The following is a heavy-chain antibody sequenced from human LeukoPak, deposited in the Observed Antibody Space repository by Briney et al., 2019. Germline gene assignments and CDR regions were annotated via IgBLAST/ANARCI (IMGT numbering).Heavy chain of an antibody. Sequence: TLSLTCGVSGGSISSTNWWTWIRQPPGKGLEWIGEVHLDGRTNYNPSLESRLTMSVDLSENHISLKLTSVTAADTAVYYCAREGGFYRPLDYTGQGTLATVSS. J-gene: IGHJ4*02. CDR1: GGSISSTNW. CDR2: VHLDGRT. V-gene: IGHV4-4*02. CDR3: AREGGFYRPLDY. D-gene: IGHD3-3*01.